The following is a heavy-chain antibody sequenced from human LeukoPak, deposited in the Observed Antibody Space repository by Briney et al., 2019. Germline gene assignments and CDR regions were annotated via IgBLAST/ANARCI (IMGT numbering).Heavy chain of an antibody. CDR3: ARAPRGSWSYY. J-gene: IGHJ4*02. V-gene: IGHV4-34*01. CDR1: GGSFSGYY. CDR2: INHSGST. D-gene: IGHD6-13*01. Sequence: SETLSLTCAVYGGSFSGYYWSWIRQPPGKGLEWIGEINHSGSTNYNPSLKSRVTISVDTSKNQFSLKLSSVTAADTAVYYCARAPRGSWSYYWGQGTLVTVSS.